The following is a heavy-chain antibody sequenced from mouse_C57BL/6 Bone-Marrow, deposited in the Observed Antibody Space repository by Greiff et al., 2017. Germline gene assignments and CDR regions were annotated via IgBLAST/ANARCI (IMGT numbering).Heavy chain of an antibody. J-gene: IGHJ2*01. V-gene: IGHV1-64*01. D-gene: IGHD2-10*01. Sequence: QVQLQQPGAGLVKPGASVKFSCKASGYTFTSYGMPWVRQRPGQGLEWIGLISPIGVGINYNDTFKGKPTLTLDKSSSTAYIQLSSLTSEDSAVYYCARWGALLFGYLDYWGQGTTLTVSS. CDR3: ARWGALLFGYLDY. CDR2: ISPIGVGI. CDR1: GYTFTSYG.